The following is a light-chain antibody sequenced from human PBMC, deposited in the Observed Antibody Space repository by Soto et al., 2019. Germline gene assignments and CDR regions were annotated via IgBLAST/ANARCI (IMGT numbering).Light chain of an antibody. CDR1: SSNIGAGYD. CDR2: GNN. CDR3: QSYDSSVSGWV. J-gene: IGLJ3*02. Sequence: QSVLTQPPSVSGAPGQRVTISCTGSSSNIGAGYDVNWYQQLPGTAPKLLIFGNNNRPSGVPDRFSGSKSGTSASLAITGLQAADEADYYCQSYDSSVSGWVFGGGTKLTVL. V-gene: IGLV1-40*01.